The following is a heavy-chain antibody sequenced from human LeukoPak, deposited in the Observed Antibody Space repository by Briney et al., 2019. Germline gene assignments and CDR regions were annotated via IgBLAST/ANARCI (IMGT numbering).Heavy chain of an antibody. CDR2: IYYSGST. D-gene: IGHD3-10*01. CDR3: AGTSRQLYGSGSNLTPWPADMDV. Sequence: PSETLSLTCTVSGGSINSYYWTWIRQPPGKGLEWIGYIYYSGSTHYNPSLNSRVTISMETSKNQFSLKLISVTAADTAVYYCAGTSRQLYGSGSNLTPWPADMDVWGQGTTVTVSS. J-gene: IGHJ6*02. CDR1: GGSINSYY. V-gene: IGHV4-59*01.